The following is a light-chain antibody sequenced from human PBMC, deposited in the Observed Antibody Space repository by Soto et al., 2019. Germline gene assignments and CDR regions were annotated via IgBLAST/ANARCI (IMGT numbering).Light chain of an antibody. Sequence: DIQMSQYPSSLSASVGDRVTITCRASQSISSYFNWYQQKPGKAPKLLIYAASSLQSGVPSRFSGSGSGTDFTLTISSLQPEDFATYYCQQSYSTRFTFGPGTKVDIK. CDR1: QSISSY. J-gene: IGKJ3*01. CDR3: QQSYSTRFT. CDR2: AAS. V-gene: IGKV1-39*01.